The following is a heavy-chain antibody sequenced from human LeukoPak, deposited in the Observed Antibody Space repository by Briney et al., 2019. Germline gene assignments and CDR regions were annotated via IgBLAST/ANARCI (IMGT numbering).Heavy chain of an antibody. Sequence: PGGSLRLSCAASGFTFSSHSMNWVRQAPGKGLEWVSSISGSSSYIYYADSVKGRFTISRDNAKNPLYLQMNSLRAEDTAVYYCARVTGDGSGSEDYYYMDVWGKGTTVTVSS. J-gene: IGHJ6*03. CDR3: ARVTGDGSGSEDYYYMDV. CDR2: ISGSSSYI. D-gene: IGHD3-10*01. CDR1: GFTFSSHS. V-gene: IGHV3-21*01.